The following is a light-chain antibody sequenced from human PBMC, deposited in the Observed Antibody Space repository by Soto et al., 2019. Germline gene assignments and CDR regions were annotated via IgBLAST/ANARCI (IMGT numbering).Light chain of an antibody. CDR2: AAS. CDR3: QQTYSTPLT. J-gene: IGKJ4*01. V-gene: IGKV1-39*01. Sequence: DIQITQSPSSLSASVGDRVTITCRASQSISTYLNWYQQKPGKAPKVLIYAASSLQSGVRLRFSGSGSGTDFTLTISSLQREDFATYYCQQTYSTPLTFGGGTKVESK. CDR1: QSISTY.